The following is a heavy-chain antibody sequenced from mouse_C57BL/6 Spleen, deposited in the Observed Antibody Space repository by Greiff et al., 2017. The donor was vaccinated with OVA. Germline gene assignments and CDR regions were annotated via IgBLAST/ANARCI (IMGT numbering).Heavy chain of an antibody. J-gene: IGHJ1*03. CDR3: ARNTVVAPDWYFDV. D-gene: IGHD1-1*01. CDR1: GFSLTSYA. Sequence: QVQLKQSGPGLVAPSQSLSITCTVSGFSLTSYAISWVRQPPGKGLEWLGVIWTGGGTNYNSALKSRLSISKDNSKSQVFLKMNSLQTDDTARYYCARNTVVAPDWYFDVWGTGTTVTVSS. V-gene: IGHV2-9-1*01. CDR2: IWTGGGT.